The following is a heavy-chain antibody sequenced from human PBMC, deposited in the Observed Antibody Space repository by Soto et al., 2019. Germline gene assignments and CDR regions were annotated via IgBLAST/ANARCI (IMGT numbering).Heavy chain of an antibody. CDR2: IIPIFGTA. CDR3: ASYGSSPLYSSGWSSWFDP. CDR1: GGTFSSYA. Sequence: SVKVSCKASGGTFSSYAISWVRQAPGQGLEWMGGIIPIFGTANYAQKFQGRVTITADESTSAAYMELSSLRSEDTAVYYCASYGSSPLYSSGWSSWFDPWGQGTLVTVSS. J-gene: IGHJ5*02. D-gene: IGHD6-19*01. V-gene: IGHV1-69*13.